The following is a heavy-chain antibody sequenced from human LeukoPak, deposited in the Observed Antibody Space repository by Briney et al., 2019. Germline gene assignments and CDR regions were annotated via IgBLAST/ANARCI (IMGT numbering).Heavy chain of an antibody. J-gene: IGHJ6*03. Sequence: SETLSLTCAVYGGSFSGYYWSWIRQPPGKGLEWIGEINHSGSTNYNPSLKSRVTISVDTSKNQFSLKLGSVTAADTAVYYCARSSSSAYYYYYYMDVWGKGTTVTVSS. V-gene: IGHV4-34*01. D-gene: IGHD6-6*01. CDR1: GGSFSGYY. CDR3: ARSSSSAYYYYYYMDV. CDR2: INHSGST.